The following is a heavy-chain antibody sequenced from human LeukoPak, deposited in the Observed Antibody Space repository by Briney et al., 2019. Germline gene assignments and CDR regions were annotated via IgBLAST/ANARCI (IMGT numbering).Heavy chain of an antibody. CDR3: ARGPPYGGIDY. V-gene: IGHV3-72*01. Sequence: GGSLRLSCAASGFTFSDHYMDWVRQAPGKGLEWVGRTRNKANSYTTEYAASVKGRFTISRDDSKNPLYLQMNSLKAEDTAVYYCARGPPYGGIDYWGQGTLVTVSS. CDR1: GFTFSDHY. CDR2: TRNKANSYTT. D-gene: IGHD4-23*01. J-gene: IGHJ4*02.